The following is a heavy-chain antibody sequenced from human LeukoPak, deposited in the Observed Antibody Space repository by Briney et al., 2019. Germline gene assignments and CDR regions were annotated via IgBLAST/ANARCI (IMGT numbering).Heavy chain of an antibody. CDR3: ARDSPYGSGSYVYYYGMDV. CDR1: GGSISSGDYY. J-gene: IGHJ6*02. CDR2: IYYSGST. Sequence: SETLSLTCTVSGGSISSGDYYWSWIRQPPGKGLEWNGYIYYSGSTYYNPSLKSRVTISVDTSKNQFSLKLSSVTAADTAVYYCARDSPYGSGSYVYYYGMDVWGQGTTVTVSS. D-gene: IGHD3-10*01. V-gene: IGHV4-30-4*01.